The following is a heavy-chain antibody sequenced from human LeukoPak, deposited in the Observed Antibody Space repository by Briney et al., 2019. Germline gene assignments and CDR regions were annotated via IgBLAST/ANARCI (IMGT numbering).Heavy chain of an antibody. CDR1: GFTFSSYS. V-gene: IGHV3-21*01. CDR3: ARAGYQPFYYGMDV. J-gene: IGHJ6*02. Sequence: PGGSLRLSCAASGFTFSSYSMNWVRQAPGKGLEWVSSISSSSSYIYYADSVKGRFTISRDNVKNSLYLQMNSLRAEDTAVYYCARAGYQPFYYGMDVWGQGTTVTVSS. D-gene: IGHD2-2*01. CDR2: ISSSSSYI.